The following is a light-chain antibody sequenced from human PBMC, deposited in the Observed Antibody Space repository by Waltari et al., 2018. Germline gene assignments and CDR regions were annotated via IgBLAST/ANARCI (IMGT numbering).Light chain of an antibody. Sequence: SYELTQPPSVSVSPGQTASITCSGDKLGDKYACWYQQKPGQSPVLVIYQDSKRPSGIPERFSGANSGNTATLTIGGTQATDEADYYCQAWDSSTAVFGGGTKLTVL. CDR1: KLGDKY. CDR2: QDS. J-gene: IGLJ2*01. V-gene: IGLV3-1*01. CDR3: QAWDSSTAV.